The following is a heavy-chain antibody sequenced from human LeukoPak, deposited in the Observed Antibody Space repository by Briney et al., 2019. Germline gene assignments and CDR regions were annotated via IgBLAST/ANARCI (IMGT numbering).Heavy chain of an antibody. J-gene: IGHJ6*02. D-gene: IGHD2-8*02. Sequence: SQTLSLTCAISGDSVSSNSATWTWLRQSPSRGLEWLGWTYFRSKWYNDSAESVESRISINPDTSKNQFSLQLSSVTPEDTAVYYCARGLLVGHPYYCAMDVWGQGTTVSVSS. CDR1: GDSVSSNSAT. V-gene: IGHV6-1*01. CDR3: ARGLLVGHPYYCAMDV. CDR2: TYFRSKWYN.